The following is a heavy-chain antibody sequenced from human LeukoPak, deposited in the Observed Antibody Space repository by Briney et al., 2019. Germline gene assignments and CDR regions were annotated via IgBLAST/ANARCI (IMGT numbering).Heavy chain of an antibody. CDR2: IYTSGST. CDR1: GGSISSGSYY. D-gene: IGHD4-11*01. V-gene: IGHV4-61*02. J-gene: IGHJ3*02. CDR3: ARRLTRAAFDI. Sequence: PSQTLSLTCTVSGGSISSGSYYWSWIRQPAGKGLEWIGRIYTSGSTNYNPSLKSRVTISVDTSKNQFSLKLSSVTAADTAVYYCARRLTRAAFDIWGQGTMVTVSS.